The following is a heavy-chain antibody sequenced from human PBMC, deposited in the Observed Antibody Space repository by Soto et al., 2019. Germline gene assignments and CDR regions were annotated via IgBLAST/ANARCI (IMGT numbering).Heavy chain of an antibody. CDR2: IIPIFGTA. CDR1: GGTFSSYA. CDR3: AVSGGYSYGEIDY. J-gene: IGHJ4*02. D-gene: IGHD5-18*01. V-gene: IGHV1-69*13. Sequence: GASVKVSCTASGGTFSSYAISWVRQAPGQGLEWMGGIIPIFGTANYAQKFQGRVTITADESTSTAYMELSSLRSEDTAVYYCAVSGGYSYGEIDYWGQGTLVTVSS.